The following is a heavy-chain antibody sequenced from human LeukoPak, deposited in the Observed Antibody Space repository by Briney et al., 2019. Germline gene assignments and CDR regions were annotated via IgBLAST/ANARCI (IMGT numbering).Heavy chain of an antibody. CDR1: GGSFSGYY. V-gene: IGHV4-34*01. CDR3: ARLTRRFGGFDY. D-gene: IGHD3-10*01. CDR2: INHSGST. J-gene: IGHJ4*02. Sequence: SETLSLTCAVYGGSFSGYYWSWIRQPPGKGLEWIGEINHSGSTNYNPSLKSRVTISVDTSKNQFSLKLSSVTAADTAVYYCARLTRRFGGFDYWGQRTLVTVSS.